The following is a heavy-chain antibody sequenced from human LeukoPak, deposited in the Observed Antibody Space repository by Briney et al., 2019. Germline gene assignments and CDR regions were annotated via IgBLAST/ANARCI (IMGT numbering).Heavy chain of an antibody. Sequence: PSETLSLICAVYGGSFSGYYWSWIRQPPGKGLEWIGEINHSGSTNYNPSLKSRVTISVDTSKNQFSLKLSSVTAADTAVYYCARGRYYYGSGSYYWFDPWGQGTLVTVSS. V-gene: IGHV4-34*01. CDR3: ARGRYYYGSGSYYWFDP. J-gene: IGHJ5*02. CDR1: GGSFSGYY. D-gene: IGHD3-10*01. CDR2: INHSGST.